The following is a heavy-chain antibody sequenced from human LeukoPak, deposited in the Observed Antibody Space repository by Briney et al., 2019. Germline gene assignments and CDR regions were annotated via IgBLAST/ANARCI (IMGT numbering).Heavy chain of an antibody. CDR3: ARRGPAAISYAFDI. CDR2: INPKSGRT. D-gene: IGHD2-2*02. CDR1: GYTFTNYD. V-gene: IGHV1-8*03. Sequence: GASVKVSCKTSGYTFTNYDINWVRQATGQGLEWMGWINPKSGRTGYAQKFQGRVTFTRNTSISTAYMELRSLRSDDTAVYYCARRGPAAISYAFDIWGQGTMVTVSS. J-gene: IGHJ3*02.